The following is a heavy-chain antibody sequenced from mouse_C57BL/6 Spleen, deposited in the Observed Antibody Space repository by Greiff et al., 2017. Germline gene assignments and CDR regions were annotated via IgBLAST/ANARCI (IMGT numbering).Heavy chain of an antibody. J-gene: IGHJ3*01. D-gene: IGHD2-4*01. V-gene: IGHV1-64*01. Sequence: VQLQQPGAELVKPGASVKLSCKASGYTFTSYWMHWVKQRPGQGLEWIGMIHPNSGSTNYNEKVKSKATLTVDKSSSTAYMQLSSLTSEDSAVYYCSSYDYDEGFAYWGQGTLVTVSA. CDR2: IHPNSGST. CDR1: GYTFTSYW. CDR3: SSYDYDEGFAY.